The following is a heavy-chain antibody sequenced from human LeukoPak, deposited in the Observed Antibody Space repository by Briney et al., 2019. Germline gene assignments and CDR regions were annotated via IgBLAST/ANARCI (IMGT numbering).Heavy chain of an antibody. J-gene: IGHJ4*02. Sequence: SETLSLTCTVSGGSISSYYWSWIRQPPGKGLEWIGYIYYSGSTNYNPSLKSRVTISVDTSKNQFSLKLSSVTAADTAVYYCARGGTTVAYYDFWSGTRGFDYWGQGTLVTVSS. D-gene: IGHD3-3*01. CDR3: ARGGTTVAYYDFWSGTRGFDY. CDR1: GGSISSYY. CDR2: IYYSGST. V-gene: IGHV4-59*01.